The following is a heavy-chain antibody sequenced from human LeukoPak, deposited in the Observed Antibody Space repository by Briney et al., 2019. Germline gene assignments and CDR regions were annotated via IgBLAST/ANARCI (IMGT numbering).Heavy chain of an antibody. CDR1: GFTFSSYS. D-gene: IGHD4-23*01. CDR3: ARGHDGGYGGFDY. J-gene: IGHJ4*02. Sequence: PGGSLRLSCAASGFTFSSYSMNWVRQAPGKRLEWVSSISSSSSYIYYADSVKGRFTISRDNAKNSLYLQMNSLRAEDTAVYYCARGHDGGYGGFDYWGQGTLVTVSS. CDR2: ISSSSSYI. V-gene: IGHV3-21*01.